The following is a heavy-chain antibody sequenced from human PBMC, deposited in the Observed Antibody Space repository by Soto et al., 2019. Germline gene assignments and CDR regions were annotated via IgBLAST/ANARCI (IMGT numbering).Heavy chain of an antibody. Sequence: SQTLSLTCAISGDSVSSNSAAWNWIRQSPSRGLEWLGRTYYRAKWYNDYAVSVKSRITINPDTSKNQFSLQLNSVTPEDTYLYYGARGGYFLGKNAFDNWGQGTMVTVSS. V-gene: IGHV6-1*01. D-gene: IGHD6-13*01. CDR1: GDSVSSNSAA. CDR2: TYYRAKWYN. CDR3: ARGGYFLGKNAFDN. J-gene: IGHJ3*02.